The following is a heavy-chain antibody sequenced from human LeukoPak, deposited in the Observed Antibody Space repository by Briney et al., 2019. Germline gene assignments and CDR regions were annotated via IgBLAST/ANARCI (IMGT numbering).Heavy chain of an antibody. D-gene: IGHD2-15*01. CDR1: GFIFSDAW. Sequence: GGSLRLSCAASGFIFSDAWMNWVRQAPGKGLEWVGHIRSKADGGTPDYIAPVKGRFTISRDDSKDTPYLQMNSLNTEDTAMYYCTTRSPARYCSDGACYSSADYWGQGTLVTVSS. CDR3: TTRSPARYCSDGACYSSADY. CDR2: IRSKADGGTP. J-gene: IGHJ4*02. V-gene: IGHV3-15*07.